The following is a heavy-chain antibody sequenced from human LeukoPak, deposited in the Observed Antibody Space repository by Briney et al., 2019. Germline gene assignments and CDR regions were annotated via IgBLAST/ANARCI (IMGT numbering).Heavy chain of an antibody. D-gene: IGHD2-21*02. Sequence: SETLSLTCTVSGGSISSGGYYWSWIRQHPGKGLEWIGYIYYSGSTYYNPSLKSRVTISVDTSKNQFSLKLSSVTAADTAVYYCATTYCGDDCYPKVWWASQYNWFDPWGQGTLVTVSS. J-gene: IGHJ5*02. CDR3: ATTYCGDDCYPKVWWASQYNWFDP. CDR1: GGSISSGGYY. V-gene: IGHV4-31*03. CDR2: IYYSGST.